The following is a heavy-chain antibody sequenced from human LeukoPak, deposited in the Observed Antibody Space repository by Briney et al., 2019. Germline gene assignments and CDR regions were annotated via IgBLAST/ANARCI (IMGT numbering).Heavy chain of an antibody. V-gene: IGHV4-39*01. D-gene: IGHD5-18*01. J-gene: IGHJ6*02. CDR2: IYYSGST. CDR1: GGSISSSSYY. CDR3: ASLGYSYGRYYYYGMDV. Sequence: SETLSLTCTVSGGSISSSSYYWGWIRQPPGKGLEWIVSIYYSGSTYDNPSLKSRVTISVDTSKNQFSLKLSSVTAADTAVYYCASLGYSYGRYYYYGMDVWGQGTTVTVSS.